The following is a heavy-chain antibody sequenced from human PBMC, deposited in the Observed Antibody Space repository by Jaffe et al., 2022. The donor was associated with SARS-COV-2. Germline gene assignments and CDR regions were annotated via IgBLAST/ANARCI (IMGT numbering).Heavy chain of an antibody. V-gene: IGHV3-48*01. D-gene: IGHD5-18*01. CDR3: ASLASTAHYFDY. CDR2: ISSTGNTI. Sequence: EVQLVESGGGLVQPGGSLRLSCAASGFTFSTYSMHWVRQAPGKGLEWVSSISSTGNTIYYADSVKGRFTISRDNAKDSLYLQMNSLRAEDTAVYYCASLASTAHYFDYWGQGTLVTVSS. CDR1: GFTFSTYS. J-gene: IGHJ4*02.